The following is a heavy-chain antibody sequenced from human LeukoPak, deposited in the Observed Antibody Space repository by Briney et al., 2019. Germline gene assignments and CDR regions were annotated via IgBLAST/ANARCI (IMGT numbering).Heavy chain of an antibody. CDR3: ARFGYTGLVVVPLPWDPTFDI. D-gene: IGHD2-2*01. V-gene: IGHV1-2*02. CDR1: GYTFTGYY. CDR2: INPNSGGT. Sequence: ASVKVSCKASGYTFTGYYMHWVRQAPGQGLEWMGWINPNSGGTNYAQKFQGRVTMTRDTSISTAYMELSRLRSDDTAVYYCARFGYTGLVVVPLPWDPTFDIWGQGTMVTVSS. J-gene: IGHJ3*02.